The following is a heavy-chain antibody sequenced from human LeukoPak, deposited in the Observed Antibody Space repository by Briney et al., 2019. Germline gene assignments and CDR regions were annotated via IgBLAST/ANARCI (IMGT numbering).Heavy chain of an antibody. CDR2: IYPGDSET. CDR1: GYSFTTYW. Sequence: GESLKISCKGSGYSFTTYWIAWVRQMPGKGLEWMGIIYPGDSETRYSPSFQGQVTISADKSISTAYLQWSSLKASDTAMYYCARRDSSGWNIIDYWGQGTLVTVSS. D-gene: IGHD6-19*01. CDR3: ARRDSSGWNIIDY. J-gene: IGHJ4*02. V-gene: IGHV5-51*01.